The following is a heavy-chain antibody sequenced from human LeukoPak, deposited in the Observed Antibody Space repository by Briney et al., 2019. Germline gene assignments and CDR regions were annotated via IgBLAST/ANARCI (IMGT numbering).Heavy chain of an antibody. V-gene: IGHV1-2*02. CDR3: ARDGITIFGVVISFKSKGDY. J-gene: IGHJ4*02. Sequence: GASVKVSCKASGYTFAGYYMHWVRQAPGQGLEWMGWINPNSGGTNYAQKFQGRVTMTRDTSITTAYMELRSLRSDDTAVYYCARDGITIFGVVISFKSKGDYWGQGTLVTVSS. D-gene: IGHD3-3*01. CDR2: INPNSGGT. CDR1: GYTFAGYY.